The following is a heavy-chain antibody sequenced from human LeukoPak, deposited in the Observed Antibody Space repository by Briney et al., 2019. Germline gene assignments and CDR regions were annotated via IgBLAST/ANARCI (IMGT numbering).Heavy chain of an antibody. V-gene: IGHV4-4*02. J-gene: IGHJ4*02. D-gene: IGHD3-22*01. CDR1: GGSISSSNW. CDR2: INHSGST. CDR3: ARVNYYDSSD. Sequence: SETLSLTCAASGGSISSSNWWSWVRQPPGKGLEWIGEINHSGSTNYNPSLKSRVTISVDTSKNQFSLKLSSVTAADTAVYYCARVNYYDSSDWGQGTLVTVSS.